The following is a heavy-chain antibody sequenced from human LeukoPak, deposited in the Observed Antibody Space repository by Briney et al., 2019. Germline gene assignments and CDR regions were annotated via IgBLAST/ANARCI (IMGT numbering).Heavy chain of an antibody. CDR3: ARHRSDGPSFDY. Sequence: SETLSLTCTVSGGSISSSSYYWGWIRQPPGKGLEWIGSIYYSGSTYYNPSLKSRVTISVDTSKNQFSPKLSSVTAADTAVYYCARHRSDGPSFDYWGQGTLVTVSS. CDR2: IYYSGST. V-gene: IGHV4-39*01. J-gene: IGHJ4*02. CDR1: GGSISSSSYY. D-gene: IGHD5-24*01.